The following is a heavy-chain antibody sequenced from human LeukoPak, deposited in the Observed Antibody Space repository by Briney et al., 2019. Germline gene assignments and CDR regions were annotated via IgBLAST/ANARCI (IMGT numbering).Heavy chain of an antibody. D-gene: IGHD3-9*01. CDR2: INPNSGGT. Sequence: ASVKVSCKAPGYTFTGYYMHWVRQAPGQGLEWMGWINPNSGGTNYAQKFQGRVTMTRDTSISTAYMELSRLRSDDTAVYYCARSWDDRGYFDYWGQGTLVTVSS. V-gene: IGHV1-2*02. J-gene: IGHJ4*02. CDR1: GYTFTGYY. CDR3: ARSWDDRGYFDY.